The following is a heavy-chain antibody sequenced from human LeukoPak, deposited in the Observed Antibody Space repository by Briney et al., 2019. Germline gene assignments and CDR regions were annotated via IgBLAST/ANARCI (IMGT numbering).Heavy chain of an antibody. CDR2: INSDGSST. CDR1: GFTFSSYW. Sequence: GGSLRLSCAASGFTFSSYWMHWVRQAPGKGLVWVSRINSDGSSTSYADSVKGRFTISRDNAKNTLYLQMNSLRAEDTAVYYCARDSTPYRSSTSCYSFDPWGQGTLVTVSS. CDR3: ARDSTPYRSSTSCYSFDP. J-gene: IGHJ5*02. V-gene: IGHV3-74*01. D-gene: IGHD2-2*01.